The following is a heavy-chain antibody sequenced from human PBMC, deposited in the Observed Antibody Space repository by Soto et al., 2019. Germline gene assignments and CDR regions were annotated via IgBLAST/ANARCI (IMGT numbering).Heavy chain of an antibody. J-gene: IGHJ6*02. V-gene: IGHV4-34*01. CDR2: INHSGST. CDR1: GGSFSGYY. D-gene: IGHD2-15*01. CDR3: ARDRDSYYYYYGMDV. Sequence: PSETLSLTCAVYGGSFSGYYWSWIRQPPGKGLEWIGEINHSGSTNYNPSLKSRVTISVDTSKNQFSLKLSSVTAADTAVYYCARDRDSYYYYYGMDVWGQGTTVTVSS.